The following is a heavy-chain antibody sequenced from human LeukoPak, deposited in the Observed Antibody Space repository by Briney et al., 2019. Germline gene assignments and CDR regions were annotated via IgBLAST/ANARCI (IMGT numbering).Heavy chain of an antibody. J-gene: IGHJ4*02. CDR1: GFTFGDYT. Sequence: GGSLRLSCTASGFTFGDYTMNWVRQAPGKGLEWVGFIRSKAYGGTTEYAASVKGRFTISRDDSKSIAYLQMNSPKTEDTAVYYCTREIAVAGTLGYWGQGTLVTVSS. CDR2: IRSKAYGGTT. V-gene: IGHV3-49*04. CDR3: TREIAVAGTLGY. D-gene: IGHD6-19*01.